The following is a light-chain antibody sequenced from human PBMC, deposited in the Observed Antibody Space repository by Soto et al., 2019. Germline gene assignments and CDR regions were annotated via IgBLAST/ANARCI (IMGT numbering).Light chain of an antibody. CDR2: TGS. V-gene: IGKV1-12*01. Sequence: DIQMTQSPSSVSASVGDRVSSTCRASQGISNWLAWYQQKPGRAPKLLIYTGSSLQSGVPSRFSGTGSGNDFTLTISSLQPEDVATYSCQQANSFPLTFGGGTKVEIK. CDR3: QQANSFPLT. CDR1: QGISNW. J-gene: IGKJ4*01.